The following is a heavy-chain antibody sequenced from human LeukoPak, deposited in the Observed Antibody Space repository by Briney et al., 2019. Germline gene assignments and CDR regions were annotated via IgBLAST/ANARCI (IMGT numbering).Heavy chain of an antibody. CDR3: AKRLRLGGTNEVFDI. J-gene: IGHJ3*02. CDR2: ISATGGST. CDR1: GFTFSSYA. D-gene: IGHD1-26*01. V-gene: IGHV3-23*01. Sequence: GGSLRLSCAASGFTFSSYAMTWVRQAPGKGLEWVSTISATGGSTYYADSVKGRFTISRDNSKNTLYLQMNSLRPEHTAVYYCAKRLRLGGTNEVFDIGGQGTMITVSS.